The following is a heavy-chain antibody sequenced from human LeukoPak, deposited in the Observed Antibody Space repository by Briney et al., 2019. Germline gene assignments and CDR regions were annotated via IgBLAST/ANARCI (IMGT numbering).Heavy chain of an antibody. J-gene: IGHJ4*02. D-gene: IGHD3-10*01. CDR1: GFTFSSYS. CDR2: ISSSSSYI. CDR3: AKDRGGYFDY. Sequence: GGSLRLSCAASGFTFSSYSMNWVRQAPGKGLEWVSSISSSSSYIYYADSVKGRFTVSRDNSKNTLYLQMNSLRAEDTAVYYCAKDRGGYFDYWGQGTLVTVSS. V-gene: IGHV3-21*01.